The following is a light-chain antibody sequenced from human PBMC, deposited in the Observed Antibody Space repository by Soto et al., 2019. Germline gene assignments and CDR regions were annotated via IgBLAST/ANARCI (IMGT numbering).Light chain of an antibody. CDR3: QQHSRSIT. CDR1: QSVSSTY. CDR2: GAS. Sequence: EIVMTQSPATLSVSPGERATLSCRASQSVSSTYLAWYQHKPGQAPRLLIYGASIRATAIPDRFSGSGSGTDFTLTISRLEPEDSAVYYCQQHSRSITFGGGTKVDIK. J-gene: IGKJ4*01. V-gene: IGKV3-20*01.